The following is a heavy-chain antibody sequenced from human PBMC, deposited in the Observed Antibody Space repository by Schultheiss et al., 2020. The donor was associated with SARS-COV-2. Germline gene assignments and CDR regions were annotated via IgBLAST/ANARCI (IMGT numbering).Heavy chain of an antibody. Sequence: SETLSLTCAVSGYSISSGYYWGWIRQAPGKGLEWIGSIYHSGNTYYNPSLKSRVTISVDTSKNQFSLKLSSVTAADTAVYYCATSSSGGSRSFYGMDVWGQGTTVTVSS. CDR2: IYHSGNT. CDR1: GYSISSGYY. V-gene: IGHV4-38-2*01. D-gene: IGHD2-15*01. CDR3: ATSSSGGSRSFYGMDV. J-gene: IGHJ6*02.